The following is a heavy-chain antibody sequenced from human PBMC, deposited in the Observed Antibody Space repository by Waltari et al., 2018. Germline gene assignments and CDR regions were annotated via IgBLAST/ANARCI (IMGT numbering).Heavy chain of an antibody. D-gene: IGHD3-10*01. CDR3: AKDIWAGSGMVDY. CDR2: ISWNRGNI. CDR1: GFTFDDYA. V-gene: IGHV3-9*01. Sequence: EVQLVESGGGLVQPGRSLRLSCAASGFTFDDYAIHWFRQAPGKGLEWVSGISWNRGNIGYADSVRGRFTISRDNAKNSLYLQMNSLRAEDTALYYCAKDIWAGSGMVDYWGQGTRVTVSS. J-gene: IGHJ4*02.